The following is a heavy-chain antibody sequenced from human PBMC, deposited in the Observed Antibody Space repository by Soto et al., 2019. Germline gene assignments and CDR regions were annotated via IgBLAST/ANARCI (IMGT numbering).Heavy chain of an antibody. CDR1: GGTFSSYA. D-gene: IGHD2-15*01. J-gene: IGHJ6*02. V-gene: IGHV1-69*01. CDR2: IIPIFGTA. CDR3: ARGLRYCSGGRCYYYYYGMDV. Sequence: QVQLVQSGAEVKKPGSSVKVSCKASGGTFSSYAISWVRQAPGQGLEWMGGIIPIFGTANYAQKFQGRVTITADESTSTAYMELSSLRSEDTAVYYCARGLRYCSGGRCYYYYYGMDVWVQGTTVTVSS.